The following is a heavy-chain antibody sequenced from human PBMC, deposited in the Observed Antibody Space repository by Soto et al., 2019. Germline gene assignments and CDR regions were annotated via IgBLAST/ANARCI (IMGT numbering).Heavy chain of an antibody. CDR1: GFSLSTSGVG. Sequence: SGPTLVNPTQTLTLTCTFSGFSLSTSGVGVGWIRQPPGNALEWLALIYWDDDKRYSPSLKSRLTITKDTSKNQVVLTMTNMDPVDTATYYCAHRLGFGDLDAFDIWGQGTMITVSS. J-gene: IGHJ3*02. CDR2: IYWDDDK. D-gene: IGHD3-10*01. V-gene: IGHV2-5*02. CDR3: AHRLGFGDLDAFDI.